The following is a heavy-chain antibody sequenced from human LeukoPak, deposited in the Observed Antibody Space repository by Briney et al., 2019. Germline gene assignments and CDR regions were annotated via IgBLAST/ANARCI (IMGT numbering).Heavy chain of an antibody. V-gene: IGHV3-30-3*01. CDR2: ISYDGSNK. Sequence: PGRSLRLSCAASGFTFSSYAMHWVRQAPGKGLEWVAVISYDGSNKYYADSVKGRFTISRDNSKNTLYLQMNSLRAEDTAVYYCASQKNSGYDPYYFDYWGQGTLVTVSS. CDR1: GFTFSSYA. J-gene: IGHJ4*02. D-gene: IGHD5-12*01. CDR3: ASQKNSGYDPYYFDY.